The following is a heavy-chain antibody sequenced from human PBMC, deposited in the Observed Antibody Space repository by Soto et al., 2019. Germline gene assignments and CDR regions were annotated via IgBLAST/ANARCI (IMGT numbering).Heavy chain of an antibody. V-gene: IGHV4-4*02. CDR3: AREGTFGAAFDI. J-gene: IGHJ3*02. D-gene: IGHD3-16*01. CDR2: IYHSGST. CDR1: SGSISSSNW. Sequence: SETLSLSCAVSSGSISSSNWWSWVRQPPGKGLEWIGEIYHSGSTNYNPSLESRVTISVDKSKNQFSLKLSSVTAADTAVYYCAREGTFGAAFDIWGQGTMVTVSS.